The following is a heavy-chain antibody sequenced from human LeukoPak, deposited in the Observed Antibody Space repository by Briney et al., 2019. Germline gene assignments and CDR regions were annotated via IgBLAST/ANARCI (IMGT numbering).Heavy chain of an antibody. CDR1: EFTFSSYA. CDR3: ARVLAAPGNC. CDR2: ISYDGNNK. D-gene: IGHD6-13*01. Sequence: GGSLRLSCAASEFTFSSYAMHWVRQAPGKGLEWVAVISYDGNNKFYADSVKGRFTISRDNSKNTLSLEMTSLRPEDTALYYCARVLAAPGNCWGQGTLVTVSS. J-gene: IGHJ4*02. V-gene: IGHV3-30*04.